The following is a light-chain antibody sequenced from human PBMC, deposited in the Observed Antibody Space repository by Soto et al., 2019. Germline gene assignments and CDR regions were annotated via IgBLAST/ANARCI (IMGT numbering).Light chain of an antibody. CDR2: WAS. V-gene: IGKV4-1*01. J-gene: IGKJ2*01. CDR1: QSLLYSSNNENS. Sequence: DIVMTQSPDSLAVSLGERATINCKSSQSLLYSSNNENSLAWFQQRPGQPPKLLIYWASTRESGVPDRFSGSGSGTDFTLTISSLQAEDVAVSYCQQYYTTLYTFGQGTKLEIK. CDR3: QQYYTTLYT.